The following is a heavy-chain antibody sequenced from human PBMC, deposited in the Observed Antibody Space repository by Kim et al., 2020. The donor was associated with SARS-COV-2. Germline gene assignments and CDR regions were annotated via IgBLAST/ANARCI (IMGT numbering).Heavy chain of an antibody. Sequence: SQTLSLTCAISGDSVSSNSAAWNWIRQSPSRGLEWLGRTYYRSKWYNDYAVSVKSRITINPDTSKNQFSLQLNSVTPEDTAVYYCARDQGSNARLPYWYFDLWGRGTLVTVSS. CDR3: ARDQGSNARLPYWYFDL. J-gene: IGHJ2*01. D-gene: IGHD6-25*01. CDR2: TYYRSKWYN. CDR1: GDSVSSNSAA. V-gene: IGHV6-1*01.